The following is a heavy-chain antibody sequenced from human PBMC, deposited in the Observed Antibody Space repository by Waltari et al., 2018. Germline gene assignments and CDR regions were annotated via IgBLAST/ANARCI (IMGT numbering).Heavy chain of an antibody. Sequence: QVQLQESGPGLLKPSETLSLTCTVSGASVTTSDWNWIRQSPGKGREWLGYVRFRGNNNYNPSLRSRLDMSLDTSNNRVYLELSSVTAADTAVYYCATAHPRNYYGSGTYQFDFWGRGTLVTVSS. D-gene: IGHD3-10*01. J-gene: IGHJ4*02. CDR1: GASVTTSD. CDR3: ATAHPRNYYGSGTYQFDF. V-gene: IGHV4-59*02. CDR2: VRFRGNN.